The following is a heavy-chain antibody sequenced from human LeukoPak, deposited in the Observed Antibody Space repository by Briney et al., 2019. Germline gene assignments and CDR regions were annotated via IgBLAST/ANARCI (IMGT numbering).Heavy chain of an antibody. D-gene: IGHD1-7*01. Sequence: PSETLSLTCTVSGGSISSSSYYWGWIRQPPGKGLEWIGSIYYSGSTYYNPSLKSRVTISVDTSKNQFSLKLSSVTAADTAVYYCARGLQWNYGLYYYYYGMDVWGQGTTVTVSS. CDR2: IYYSGST. J-gene: IGHJ6*02. V-gene: IGHV4-39*01. CDR1: GGSISSSSYY. CDR3: ARGLQWNYGLYYYYYGMDV.